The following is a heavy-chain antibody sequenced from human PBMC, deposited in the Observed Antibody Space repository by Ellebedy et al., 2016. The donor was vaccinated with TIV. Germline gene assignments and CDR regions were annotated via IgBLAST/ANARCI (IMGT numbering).Heavy chain of an antibody. J-gene: IGHJ4*02. V-gene: IGHV3-23*01. CDR3: ARGRPGTYIHHAFDN. D-gene: IGHD1-14*01. CDR2: FGVSGDTT. Sequence: PGGSLRLSCAASGFTFSSYWMHWVRQAPGKGLEWVSGFGVSGDTTYYTDSVKGRFTISRDNSKKTLYLQMSSLRTEDTAIYYCARGRPGTYIHHAFDNWGQGTLVTVSS. CDR1: GFTFSSYW.